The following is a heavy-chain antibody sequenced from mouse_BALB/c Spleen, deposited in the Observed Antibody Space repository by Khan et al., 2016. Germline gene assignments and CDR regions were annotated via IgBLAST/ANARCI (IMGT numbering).Heavy chain of an antibody. CDR2: ILPGSGNS. CDR3: ARAWYSMDY. CDR1: GYTFNNYW. J-gene: IGHJ4*01. Sequence: QVQLQQSGAELMKPGASVKISCKATGYTFNNYWIEWVKQRPGHGLEWIGDILPGSGNSNYNENLKGKATFTADTSSNTAYMQLSSLTSEDSAVYYCARAWYSMDYWGQGPSVTVSS. V-gene: IGHV1-9*01.